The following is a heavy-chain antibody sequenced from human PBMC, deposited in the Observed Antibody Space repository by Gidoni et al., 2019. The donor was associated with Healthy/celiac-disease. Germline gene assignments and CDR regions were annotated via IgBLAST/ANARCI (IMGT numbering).Heavy chain of an antibody. CDR1: ALTSSRYA. J-gene: IGHJ4*02. Sequence: QVQLVDSGGGVVPPGRSLRLSCAASALTSSRYAMHWIRQAPGKGLKWVAVISNDGSNKYCAGSVKGRFTISRDNSKNTLYLQMNSLRAEDTAVYYCARVLNSHSRTFDYWSQGTLVTVSS. CDR2: ISNDGSNK. D-gene: IGHD2-15*01. CDR3: ARVLNSHSRTFDY. V-gene: IGHV3-30-3*01.